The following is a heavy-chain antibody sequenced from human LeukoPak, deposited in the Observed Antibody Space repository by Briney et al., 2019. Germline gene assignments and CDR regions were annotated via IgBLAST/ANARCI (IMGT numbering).Heavy chain of an antibody. CDR2: IYHSGST. D-gene: IGHD6-6*01. V-gene: IGHV4-38-2*01. Sequence: PSQTLSLTCAVSGYSISSGYYWGWIRPPPGKGLEWIGRIYHSGSTYYTPSLKSRVTISVDTSKNQFSLKLSSVTAADTAVYYCARSSIAARGTPDYWGQGTLVTVSS. CDR1: GYSISSGYY. J-gene: IGHJ4*02. CDR3: ARSSIAARGTPDY.